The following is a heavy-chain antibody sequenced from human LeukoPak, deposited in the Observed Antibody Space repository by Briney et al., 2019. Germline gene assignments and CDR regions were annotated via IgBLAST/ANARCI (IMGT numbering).Heavy chain of an antibody. CDR2: INANSGGT. V-gene: IGHV1-2*02. D-gene: IGHD6-19*01. Sequence: GASVKVSCKASGYTFTSYYMQWVRQARGQGLEWMGWINANSGGTNYAQKFQGRGTMTRDTSISTAYMELSRLRSDDTAVYYCATSIAVAGTSAEYFQHCGQGTLVTVSS. CDR3: ATSIAVAGTSAEYFQH. J-gene: IGHJ1*01. CDR1: GYTFTSYY.